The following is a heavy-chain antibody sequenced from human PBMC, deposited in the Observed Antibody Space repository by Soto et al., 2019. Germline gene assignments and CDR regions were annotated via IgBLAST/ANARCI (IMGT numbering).Heavy chain of an antibody. CDR1: GFSFDDYA. J-gene: IGHJ6*02. V-gene: IGHV3-9*01. D-gene: IGHD1-26*01. CDR2: ISWNSDSI. CDR3: ATSSSAAHYYGMDV. Sequence: GGSLRLSCAASGFSFDDYAMHWVRQTPGKGLEWVSGISWNSDSIGYADSVKGRFTISRDNAKNSLYLQMNSLRDEDTAVYYCATSSSAAHYYGMDVWGQGTTVTVSS.